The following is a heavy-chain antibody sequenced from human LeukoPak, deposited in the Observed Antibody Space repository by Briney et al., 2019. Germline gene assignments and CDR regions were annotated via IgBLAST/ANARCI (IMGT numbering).Heavy chain of an antibody. V-gene: IGHV4-61*01. CDR2: IYYSGST. J-gene: IGHJ2*01. CDR1: GGSVSSGSHY. CDR3: ARDRYYYDSGSYFYFDL. D-gene: IGHD3-22*01. Sequence: SETLSLTCTVSGGSVSSGSHYWSWIRQPPGKGLEWIGYIYYSGSTNYTPSLKSRVTISVDTSKNQFSLKLSSVTAADTAVYYCARDRYYYDSGSYFYFDLWGRGTLVTVSS.